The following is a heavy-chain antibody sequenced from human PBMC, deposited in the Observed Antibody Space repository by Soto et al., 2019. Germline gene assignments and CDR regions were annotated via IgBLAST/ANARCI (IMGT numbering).Heavy chain of an antibody. Sequence: SETLSLTCAVYGGSLSGYYWSWIRQPPGKGLEWIGEINHSGSTNYNPSLKSRVTISVDTSKNQFSLKLSSVTAADTAVYYCASRPLDFWSGSQTPTGLGYWGQGTLVTVSS. CDR1: GGSLSGYY. CDR2: INHSGST. V-gene: IGHV4-34*01. CDR3: ASRPLDFWSGSQTPTGLGY. J-gene: IGHJ4*02. D-gene: IGHD3-3*01.